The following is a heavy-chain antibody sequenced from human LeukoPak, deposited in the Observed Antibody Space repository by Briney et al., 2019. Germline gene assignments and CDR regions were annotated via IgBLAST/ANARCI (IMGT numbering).Heavy chain of an antibody. CDR1: GYTFTSYG. V-gene: IGHV1-18*01. CDR3: ARSGETSYYDSSGYYPDYYYYYMDV. CDR2: ISAYNGNT. Sequence: ASVKVSCKASGYTFTSYGISWVRQAPGQGLEWMGWISAYNGNTNYAQKLQGRVTMTTDTSTSTAYMELRSLRSDDTAVYYCARSGETSYYDSSGYYPDYYYYYMDVWGKGTTVTISS. J-gene: IGHJ6*03. D-gene: IGHD3-22*01.